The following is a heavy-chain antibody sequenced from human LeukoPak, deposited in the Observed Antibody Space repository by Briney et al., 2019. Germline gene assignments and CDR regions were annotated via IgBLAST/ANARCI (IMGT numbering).Heavy chain of an antibody. V-gene: IGHV4-59*08. Sequence: SETLSLTCTVTGGSISSYYWSWIRQPPGKGLEWIGYIYYSGSTNYNPSLKSRVTISVDTSKNQFSLKLSSVTAADTAVYYCARHDYGGNSGPYYFDYWGQGTLVTVSS. D-gene: IGHD4-23*01. CDR3: ARHDYGGNSGPYYFDY. CDR1: GGSISSYY. J-gene: IGHJ4*02. CDR2: IYYSGST.